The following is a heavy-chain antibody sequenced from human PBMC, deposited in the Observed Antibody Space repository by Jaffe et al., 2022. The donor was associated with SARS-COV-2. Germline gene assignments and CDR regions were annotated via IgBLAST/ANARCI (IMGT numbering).Heavy chain of an antibody. J-gene: IGHJ4*02. Sequence: QVQLQESGPGLVKPSQTLSLSCTVSGGSINSPNSYWTWIRQPPGKGLQWIASIYYSGSTYYSPSLKSRLSISLDTSNNQFSLKLSSVTAADTAVYYCVRVRNDYSDFTNQYYFDFWGQGTLVTVSS. CDR3: VRVRNDYSDFTNQYYFDF. D-gene: IGHD4-17*01. CDR2: IYYSGST. V-gene: IGHV4-30-4*01. CDR1: GGSINSPNSY.